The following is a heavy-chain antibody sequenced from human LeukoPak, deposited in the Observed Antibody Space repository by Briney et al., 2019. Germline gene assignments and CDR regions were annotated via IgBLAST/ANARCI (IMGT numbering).Heavy chain of an antibody. CDR2: INHSGST. J-gene: IGHJ4*02. V-gene: IGHV4-34*01. D-gene: IGHD2-2*01. CDR3: ARGYQRFDY. CDR1: GGSFSGYY. Sequence: SETLSLTCAVYGGSFSGYYWSWIRQPPGKGLEWIGEINHSGSTNYNPSLKSRVTISVDTSKNQFSLKLSSATAADTAVYYCARGYQRFDYWGQGTLVTVSS.